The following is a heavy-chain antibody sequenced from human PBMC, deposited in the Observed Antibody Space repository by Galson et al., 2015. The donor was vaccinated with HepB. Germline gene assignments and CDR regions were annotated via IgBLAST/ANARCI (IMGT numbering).Heavy chain of an antibody. V-gene: IGHV3-21*01. D-gene: IGHD3-10*01. CDR2: ISSTSRYI. J-gene: IGHJ6*02. Sequence: GLEWVSSISSTSRYIYYADSMKGRFTISRDNAKNSLYPQMNSLRAEDTAVYYCARDLFLSFGENSYGMDVWGQGTTVTVSS. CDR3: ARDLFLSFGENSYGMDV.